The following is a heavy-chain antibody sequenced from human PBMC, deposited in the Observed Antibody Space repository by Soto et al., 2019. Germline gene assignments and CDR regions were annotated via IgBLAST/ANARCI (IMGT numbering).Heavy chain of an antibody. Sequence: EVQLVESGGGLVKPGGSLGLSCAASGFTITNAWMHWVRQAPGKGLEWVGGVKSKADGETTDYAEPVNGRFTISRDDSRNTLSLQMNSLKIEDTAVYYCNTYPDFWGGHTPLWGQGTLVTVSS. CDR1: GFTITNAW. CDR2: VKSKADGETT. J-gene: IGHJ4*02. D-gene: IGHD3-3*01. CDR3: NTYPDFWGGHTPL. V-gene: IGHV3-15*07.